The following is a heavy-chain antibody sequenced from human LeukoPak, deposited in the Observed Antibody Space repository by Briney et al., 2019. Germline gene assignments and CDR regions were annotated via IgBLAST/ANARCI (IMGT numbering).Heavy chain of an antibody. CDR3: ARPLLVGVTTVFDP. CDR1: GYTLTELS. CDR2: INPNSGGT. Sequence: ASVKVSCKVSGYTLTELSMHWVRQAPGKGLEWMGWINPNSGGTNYAQKFQGRVTMTRDTSISTAYMELSRLRSDDTAVYYCARPLLVGVTTVFDPWGQGTLVTVSS. D-gene: IGHD4-17*01. J-gene: IGHJ5*02. V-gene: IGHV1-2*02.